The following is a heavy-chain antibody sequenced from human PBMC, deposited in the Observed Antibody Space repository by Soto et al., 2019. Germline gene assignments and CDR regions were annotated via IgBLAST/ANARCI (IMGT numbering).Heavy chain of an antibody. CDR2: ISSTGGDT. D-gene: IGHD1-26*01. CDR3: ANRGTMAIAIYYFDS. J-gene: IGHJ4*02. CDR1: VFTFSSYA. V-gene: IGHV3-23*01. Sequence: GGSLRLSCAASVFTFSSYAMRWVRQAPGKGLEWVSLISSTGGDTYYADSVKGRFTISRDNSKNTLYLKMSSLRAEDTAVYYCANRGTMAIAIYYFDSWGKGT.